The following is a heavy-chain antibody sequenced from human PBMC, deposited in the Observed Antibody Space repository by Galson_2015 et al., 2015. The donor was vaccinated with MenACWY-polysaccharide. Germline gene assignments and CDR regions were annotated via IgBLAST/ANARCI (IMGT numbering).Heavy chain of an antibody. J-gene: IGHJ4*02. D-gene: IGHD6-19*01. CDR2: ISGSGGST. Sequence: SLRLSCAASGFTFSSYAMSWVRQAPGKGLEWVSFISGSGGSTYYAASVKGRFTIARDNDKNTLYLQMNSLRAEDTAVDYCAKDRRSSVCYGMDYSGQGTLVTVSS. CDR3: AKDRRSSVCYGMDY. CDR1: GFTFSSYA. V-gene: IGHV3-23*01.